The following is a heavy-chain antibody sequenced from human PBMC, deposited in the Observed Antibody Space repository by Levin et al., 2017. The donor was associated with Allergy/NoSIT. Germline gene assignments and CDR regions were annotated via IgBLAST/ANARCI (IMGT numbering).Heavy chain of an antibody. CDR2: IGSGSSPI. Sequence: PGGSLRLSCVGSGFTFSSYSINWVRQAPGKGLEWLSYIGSGSSPIYYADSVKGRFTISRDDVKDSLYLQMNSLRPEDTAVYYCARYGGGGFNQWGQGTLVIVSS. CDR1: GFTFSSYS. V-gene: IGHV3-48*01. J-gene: IGHJ4*02. CDR3: ARYGGGGFNQ. D-gene: IGHD3-16*01.